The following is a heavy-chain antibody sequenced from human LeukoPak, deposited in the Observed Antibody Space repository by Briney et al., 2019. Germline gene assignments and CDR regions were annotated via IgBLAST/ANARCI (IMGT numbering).Heavy chain of an antibody. D-gene: IGHD5-18*01. CDR3: AKDSTAMGPDY. CDR2: ISWNSGSI. CDR1: GFTFDDYA. V-gene: IGHV3-9*01. J-gene: IGHJ4*02. Sequence: GGSLRLSCAVSGFTFDDYAMHWVRQAPGKGLEWVSGISWNSGSIGYADSVKGRFTISRDNAKNSLYLQMNSLRAEDTALYYCAKDSTAMGPDYWGQGTLVTVSS.